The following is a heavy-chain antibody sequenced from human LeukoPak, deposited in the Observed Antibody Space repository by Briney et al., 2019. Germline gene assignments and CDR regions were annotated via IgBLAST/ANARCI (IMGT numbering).Heavy chain of an antibody. CDR3: AREDYGDYAPRFDY. J-gene: IGHJ4*02. Sequence: PGGSLRLSCAASGFTFSSYSMNWVRQAPGKGLEWVSYISSSSSTIYYADSVKGRFTISRDNAKNSLYLQMNSLRAEDTAVYYCAREDYGDYAPRFDYWGQGTLVTVSS. CDR1: GFTFSSYS. CDR2: ISSSSSTI. V-gene: IGHV3-48*01. D-gene: IGHD4-17*01.